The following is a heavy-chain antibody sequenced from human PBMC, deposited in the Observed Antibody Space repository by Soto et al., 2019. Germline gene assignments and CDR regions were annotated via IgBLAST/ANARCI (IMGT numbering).Heavy chain of an antibody. CDR2: IYHSGST. CDR1: GGSISSGGVS. J-gene: IGHJ6*02. CDR3: ARGPFHDYYGMDV. D-gene: IGHD5-12*01. Sequence: SETLSLTCAVSGGSISSGGVSWSWIRQPPGKGLEWIGYIYHSGSTYYNPSLHGRVTISVDRSENQFSLTLDSVTAADTAVYYCARGPFHDYYGMDVWGQGTTVTVSS. V-gene: IGHV4-30-2*01.